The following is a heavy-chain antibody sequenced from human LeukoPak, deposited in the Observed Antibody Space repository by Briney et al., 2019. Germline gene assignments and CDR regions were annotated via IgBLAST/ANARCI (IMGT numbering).Heavy chain of an antibody. Sequence: GASVKVSFKSSGYTFTGYGISWVRQAPGQGLEWMGWISAYNGNTNYAQKLQGRVTMTTDTFTSTAYMELRSLRSDHTAVYYFARERLWGGDDAFDIWGQGTMVTVSS. J-gene: IGHJ3*02. CDR1: GYTFTGYG. D-gene: IGHD3-16*01. V-gene: IGHV1-18*01. CDR2: ISAYNGNT. CDR3: ARERLWGGDDAFDI.